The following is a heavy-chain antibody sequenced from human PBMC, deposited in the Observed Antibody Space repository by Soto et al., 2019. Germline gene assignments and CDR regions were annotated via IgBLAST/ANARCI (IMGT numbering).Heavy chain of an antibody. J-gene: IGHJ4*02. CDR1: GYTFTNYG. Sequence: QVQLVQSGAEVKKPGASVKVSCKASGYTFTNYGISWVRQAPGQGLEWMGWISAYNGNTNYAQKLQGRVTMTPDTSPSTPYLELRSLRSDGTAVYYCASDSPAVDYWGQGTLVTVSS. CDR2: ISAYNGNT. CDR3: ASDSPAVDY. V-gene: IGHV1-18*01.